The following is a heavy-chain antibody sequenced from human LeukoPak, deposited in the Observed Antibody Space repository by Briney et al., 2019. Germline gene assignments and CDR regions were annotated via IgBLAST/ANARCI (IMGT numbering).Heavy chain of an antibody. J-gene: IGHJ4*02. CDR2: ISAYNGNT. CDR1: GYTFTSYG. D-gene: IGHD2-8*01. V-gene: IGHV1-18*01. CDR3: ARDQIVLMVYGTDYYFDY. Sequence: ASVKVSCKASGYTFTSYGISWVRQAPGQGLEWVGWISAYNGNTNYAQKLQGRVTMTTDTSTSTAYMELRSLRSDDTAVYYCARDQIVLMVYGTDYYFDYWGQGTLVTVSS.